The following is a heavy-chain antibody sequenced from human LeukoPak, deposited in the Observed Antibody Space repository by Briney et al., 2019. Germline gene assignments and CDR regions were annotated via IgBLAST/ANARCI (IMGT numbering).Heavy chain of an antibody. CDR2: IYWDDDK. J-gene: IGHJ4*02. CDR1: GGSLSSYYWT. D-gene: IGHD5-24*01. V-gene: IGHV2-5*08. Sequence: TLSLTCTVSGGSLSSYYWTWIRQPPGKALEWLALIYWDDDKRYSPSLKNRLTITKDTSKNQVVLTMTNMDPVDTATYYCAHSEESGYSAFDYWGQGTLVTVSS. CDR3: AHSEESGYSAFDY.